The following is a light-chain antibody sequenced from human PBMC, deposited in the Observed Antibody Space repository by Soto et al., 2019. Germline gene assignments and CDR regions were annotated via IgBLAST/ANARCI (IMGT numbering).Light chain of an antibody. J-gene: IGLJ2*01. Sequence: QSALTQPASVSGSPGQSITISCTGTSSDVGSYNLVSWYQQHPGTAPKLMIYEGSKRPSGVSNRFSGSKSGNTASLTISGLQAEDAADYYCCSYAGSSTLVFGGGTKVTVL. CDR1: SSDVGSYNL. V-gene: IGLV2-23*01. CDR3: CSYAGSSTLV. CDR2: EGS.